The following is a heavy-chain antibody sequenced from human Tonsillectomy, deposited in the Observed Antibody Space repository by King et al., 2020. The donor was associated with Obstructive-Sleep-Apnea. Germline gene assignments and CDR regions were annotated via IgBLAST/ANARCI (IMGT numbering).Heavy chain of an antibody. CDR3: AGSGSRYCSSTSCHYYYYGMDV. V-gene: IGHV3-7*01. CDR2: IKQDGSEK. J-gene: IGHJ6*02. CDR1: GFTFSSYW. Sequence: VQLVESGGGLVQPGGSLRLSCAASGFTFSSYWMSWVRQAPGKGLEWVANIKQDGSEKYYVDSVKGRFTISRDNAKNSLYLQMNSLRAEETAVYYCAGSGSRYCSSTSCHYYYYGMDVWGQGTTVTVSS. D-gene: IGHD2-2*01.